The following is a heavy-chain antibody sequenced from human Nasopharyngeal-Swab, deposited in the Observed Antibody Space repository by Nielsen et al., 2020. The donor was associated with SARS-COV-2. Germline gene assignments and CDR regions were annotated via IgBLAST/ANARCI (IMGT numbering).Heavy chain of an antibody. Sequence: GSLRLSCAASGFTFSNYRMHWVRQAPGKGLAWVSRINGDGSSLNYADFVKGRFTISTDNAKSTLYLEMNSLRAEDTAVYYCARGRGSSTSMIGYWGQGTLVTVSS. CDR1: GFTFSNYR. J-gene: IGHJ4*02. D-gene: IGHD2/OR15-2a*01. V-gene: IGHV3-74*01. CDR3: ARGRGSSTSMIGY. CDR2: INGDGSSL.